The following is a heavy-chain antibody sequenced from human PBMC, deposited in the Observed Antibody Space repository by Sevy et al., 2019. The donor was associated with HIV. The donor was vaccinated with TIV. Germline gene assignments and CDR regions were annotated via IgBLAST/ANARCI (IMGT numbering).Heavy chain of an antibody. J-gene: IGHJ4*02. CDR1: GYTFISYD. Sequence: ASVKVSCKASGYTFISYDINWVRQATGQGLEWMGWMNPNSGNTGYAQKFRGRVTMTRDTSISTAYMELSSLRSEETAVYYCARVIASSGTYYRFDYWGQGTLVTVSS. CDR2: MNPNSGNT. D-gene: IGHD3-10*01. V-gene: IGHV1-8*01. CDR3: ARVIASSGTYYRFDY.